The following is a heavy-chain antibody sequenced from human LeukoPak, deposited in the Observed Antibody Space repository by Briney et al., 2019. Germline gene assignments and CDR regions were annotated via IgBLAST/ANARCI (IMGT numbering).Heavy chain of an antibody. J-gene: IGHJ4*02. CDR1: GYSISSGYY. D-gene: IGHD1-26*01. CDR2: IYHSGST. CDR3: ARPGGSYYGVFDY. Sequence: SETLSLTCAVSGYSISSGYYWGWIRQPPGQGLEWIGSIYHSGSTYYNPSLKSRVTISVDTSKNQFSLKLSSVTAADTAVYYCARPGGSYYGVFDYWGQGTLVTVSS. V-gene: IGHV4-38-2*01.